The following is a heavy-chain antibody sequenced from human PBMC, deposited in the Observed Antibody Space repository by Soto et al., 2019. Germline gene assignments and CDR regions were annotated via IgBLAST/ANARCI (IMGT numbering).Heavy chain of an antibody. V-gene: IGHV3-23*01. CDR1: GFTFNSYA. D-gene: IGHD3-3*01. J-gene: IGHJ6*03. Sequence: GGSLRLSCAASGFTFNSYAMSWVRQAPGKGLEWVSAISDSGGSPYYADSVKGRFTISRDNSKNRLYLQMNSLRAEDTAVYYCAKDSRSLTRITIFGVDYMDVGGKGTTVTVSS. CDR3: AKDSRSLTRITIFGVDYMDV. CDR2: ISDSGGSP.